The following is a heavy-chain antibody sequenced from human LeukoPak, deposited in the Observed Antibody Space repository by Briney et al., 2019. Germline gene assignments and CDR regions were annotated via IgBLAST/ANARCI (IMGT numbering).Heavy chain of an antibody. Sequence: GASVKVSCKASGYSFTTYDINWVRQATGQGLEWMGWMNPNSGNTGYAQRFQGRVTMTRDTSISTAYMELNSLTSEDTAVYHCAKNVRDTGTFDYWGQGTLVTVSS. D-gene: IGHD5-18*01. J-gene: IGHJ4*02. CDR3: AKNVRDTGTFDY. CDR2: MNPNSGNT. V-gene: IGHV1-8*01. CDR1: GYSFTTYD.